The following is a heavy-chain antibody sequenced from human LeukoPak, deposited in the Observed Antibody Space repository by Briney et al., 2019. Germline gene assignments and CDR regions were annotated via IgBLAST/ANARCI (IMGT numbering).Heavy chain of an antibody. Sequence: SETLSLTCTVSGGSISSSSYYWGWNRQPPGKGLEWIGSIYYSGSTYYNPSLKSRVTISVDTSKNQFSLKLSSVTAADTAVYYCARHFPQSSGYRFHLTGGGFDPWGQGTLVTVSS. CDR1: GGSISSSSYY. V-gene: IGHV4-39*01. CDR2: IYYSGST. CDR3: ARHFPQSSGYRFHLTGGGFDP. D-gene: IGHD3-22*01. J-gene: IGHJ5*02.